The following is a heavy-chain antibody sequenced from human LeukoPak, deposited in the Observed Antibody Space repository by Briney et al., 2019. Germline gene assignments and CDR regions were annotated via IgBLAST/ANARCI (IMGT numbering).Heavy chain of an antibody. J-gene: IGHJ4*02. CDR3: ARARSQYYYDSSGYPLLDY. Sequence: SETLSLTCAVYGGSFSGYYWSWIRQPPGKGLEWIGEINHSGSTNYNPSLKSRVTISVDTSKNQFSLKLSSVTAADTAVYYCARARSQYYYDSSGYPLLDYWGQGTLVTVSS. CDR1: GGSFSGYY. CDR2: INHSGST. D-gene: IGHD3-22*01. V-gene: IGHV4-34*01.